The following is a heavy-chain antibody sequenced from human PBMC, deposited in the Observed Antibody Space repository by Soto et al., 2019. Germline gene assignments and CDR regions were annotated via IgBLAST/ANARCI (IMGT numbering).Heavy chain of an antibody. D-gene: IGHD5-12*01. Sequence: EAPLLESGGGLVQPGGALRLSCAASRFTFSNYAMTWVRQAPGKGLEWVSTISTSGGTTYYADSVKGRFTISRDNSKNTLYLQMNSLRGDDTAVYYCAKGRLEMATMRLNFDYWVQGTLVTVSS. CDR2: ISTSGGTT. V-gene: IGHV3-23*01. J-gene: IGHJ4*02. CDR1: RFTFSNYA. CDR3: AKGRLEMATMRLNFDY.